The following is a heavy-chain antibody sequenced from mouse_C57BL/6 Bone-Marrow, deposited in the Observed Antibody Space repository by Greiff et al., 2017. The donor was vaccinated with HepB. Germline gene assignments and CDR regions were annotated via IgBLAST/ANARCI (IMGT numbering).Heavy chain of an antibody. CDR2: IDPSDSYT. D-gene: IGHD2-3*01. CDR1: GYTFTSYW. Sequence: QVQLKQPGAELVKPGASVKLSCKASGYTFTSYWMQWVKQRPGQGLEWIGEIDPSDSYTNYNQKFKGKATLTVDTSSSTAYMQLSSLTSEDSAVYYCARRRGYDGYYGGFAYWGQGTLVTVSA. J-gene: IGHJ3*01. CDR3: ARRRGYDGYYGGFAY. V-gene: IGHV1-50*01.